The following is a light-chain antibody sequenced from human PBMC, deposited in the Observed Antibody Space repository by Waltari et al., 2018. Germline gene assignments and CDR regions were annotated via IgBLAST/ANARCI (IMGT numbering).Light chain of an antibody. CDR2: GNN. Sequence: QSVLTQPPSVSGAPGQRVTISCTGSSSNLGAGHDVHWYQFRPGAAPKLLIYGNNNRPPGGSDRFSGSKSGPSASLVVTGLQAGDEAVYYCQSYVSTHVVFGGGTQLTVL. CDR1: SSNLGAGHD. J-gene: IGLJ2*01. CDR3: QSYVSTHVV. V-gene: IGLV1-40*01.